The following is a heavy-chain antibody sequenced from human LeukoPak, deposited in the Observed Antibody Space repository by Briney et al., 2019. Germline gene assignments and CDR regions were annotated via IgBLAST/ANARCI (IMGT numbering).Heavy chain of an antibody. Sequence: GGSLRLSCAASGFTFSSYSMNWVRQAPGKGLEWVSYISSSSSTIYYADSVKGRFTISRDNAKNSLYLQMNSLRAEDTAVYYCARAKRGIVGATPAAFGAFDIWGQGTMVTVSS. J-gene: IGHJ3*02. V-gene: IGHV3-48*04. D-gene: IGHD1-26*01. CDR1: GFTFSSYS. CDR2: ISSSSSTI. CDR3: ARAKRGIVGATPAAFGAFDI.